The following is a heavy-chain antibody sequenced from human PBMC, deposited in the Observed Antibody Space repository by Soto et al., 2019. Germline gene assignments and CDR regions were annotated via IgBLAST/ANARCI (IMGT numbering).Heavy chain of an antibody. V-gene: IGHV3-43*01. CDR2: ISWDGGST. D-gene: IGHD2-2*01. CDR1: GFTFDDYT. Sequence: GGSLRLSCAASGFTFDDYTMHWVRQAPGKGLEWVSHISWDGGSTYYADSVKGRFTISRDNSKNSLYLQMNSLRTEDTALYYCAKDMIVVLAAYSNKQNDYGMDVWGQGTTVTVSS. CDR3: AKDMIVVLAAYSNKQNDYGMDV. J-gene: IGHJ6*02.